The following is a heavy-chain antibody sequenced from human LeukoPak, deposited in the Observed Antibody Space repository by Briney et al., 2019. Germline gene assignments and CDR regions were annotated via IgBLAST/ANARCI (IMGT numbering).Heavy chain of an antibody. J-gene: IGHJ3*02. CDR3: AREVGIYAFDI. V-gene: IGHV1-2*02. D-gene: IGHD1-14*01. CDR2: ISPKTGDT. CDR1: GYTFTGNH. Sequence: ASVKVSCKASGYTFTGNHMYWVRQAPGQGLECMGWISPKTGDTHYAQNFQGRVTMTRDTSISTAYMELSRLTSDDTAVYYCAREVGIYAFDIWGQGTMATVSS.